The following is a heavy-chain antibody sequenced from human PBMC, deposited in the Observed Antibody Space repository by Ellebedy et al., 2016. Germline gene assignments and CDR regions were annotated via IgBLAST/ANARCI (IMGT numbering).Heavy chain of an antibody. CDR3: ARGVKWAENAFDI. J-gene: IGHJ3*02. D-gene: IGHD1-26*01. Sequence: ASVKVSXKASGYTFTSYAMHWVRQAPGQGLEWMGWINPNSGGTNYAQKFQGWVTMTRDTSISTAYMELSRLRSNDTAVYYCARGVKWAENAFDIWGQGTMVTVSS. CDR2: INPNSGGT. V-gene: IGHV1-2*04. CDR1: GYTFTSYA.